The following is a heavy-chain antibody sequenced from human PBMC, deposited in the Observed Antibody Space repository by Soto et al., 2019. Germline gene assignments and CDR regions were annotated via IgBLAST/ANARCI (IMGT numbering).Heavy chain of an antibody. V-gene: IGHV3-23*01. CDR1: GFSFSKYA. D-gene: IGHD3-3*01. J-gene: IGHJ6*02. CDR3: AKGHDCWSRSRYYPGLDD. Sequence: GGSLRLSCAASGFSFSKYAINWVRQAPGKGLEWVAGISSSGGSTAYGDSVRCRCTISRDNSKNTLYLQRNILRAHAAALYFCAKGHDCWSRSRYYPGLDDWGPGTTLTVSS. CDR2: ISSSGGST.